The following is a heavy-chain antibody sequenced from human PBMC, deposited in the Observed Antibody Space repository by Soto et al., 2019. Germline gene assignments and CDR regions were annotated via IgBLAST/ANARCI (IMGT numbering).Heavy chain of an antibody. J-gene: IGHJ3*02. Sequence: PSETLSLTCTVSGGSISSSSYYWGWIRQPPGKGLEWIGSIYYSGSTYYNPSLKSRVTISVDTSKNQFSLKLSSVTAADTAVYYCASIGPGYSSSWYLGAFDIWGQGTIVPVSS. V-gene: IGHV4-39*01. CDR3: ASIGPGYSSSWYLGAFDI. D-gene: IGHD6-13*01. CDR1: GGSISSSSYY. CDR2: IYYSGST.